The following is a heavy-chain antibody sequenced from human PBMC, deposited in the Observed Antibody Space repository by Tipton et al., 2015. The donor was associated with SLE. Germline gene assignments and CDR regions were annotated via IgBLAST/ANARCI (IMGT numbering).Heavy chain of an antibody. J-gene: IGHJ5*02. D-gene: IGHD3-9*01. CDR1: GGSISSSSYY. V-gene: IGHV4-39*07. Sequence: TLSLTCTVSGGSISSSSYYWGWIRQPPGKGLEWIGSIYYSGSTYYNPSLKSRVTISVDTSKNQFSLKLSSVTAADTAVYYCARTKLRYFDLPYNWFDPWGQGTLVPVSS. CDR3: ARTKLRYFDLPYNWFDP. CDR2: IYYSGST.